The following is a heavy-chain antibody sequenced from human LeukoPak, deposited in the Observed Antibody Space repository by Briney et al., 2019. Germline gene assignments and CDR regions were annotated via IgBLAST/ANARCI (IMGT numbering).Heavy chain of an antibody. J-gene: IGHJ4*02. CDR2: ISSSSSYI. CDR3: ARDRVGDYYDSSGYPFGY. Sequence: KPGGSLRLSCAASGFTFSSYSMNWVRQAPGKGLEWVSSISSSSSYIYYADSVKGRFTISRDNAKNSLYLRMNSLRAEDTAVYYCARDRVGDYYDSSGYPFGYWGQGTLVTVSS. CDR1: GFTFSSYS. V-gene: IGHV3-21*01. D-gene: IGHD3-22*01.